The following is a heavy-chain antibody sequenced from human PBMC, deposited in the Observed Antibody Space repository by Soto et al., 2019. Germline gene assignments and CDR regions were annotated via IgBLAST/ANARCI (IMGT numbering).Heavy chain of an antibody. D-gene: IGHD5-18*01. J-gene: IGHJ4*02. CDR2: IYHSGST. V-gene: IGHV4-30-2*01. Sequence: QLQLQESGSGLVKPSQTLSLTCAVSGGSISSGGYSWSWIRQPPGKGLEWIGDIYHSGSTYYNPSLTSRGTISVDRSKHQFSLKLSSVTAADTAVYYCARGGYGRYFDYWGQGTLVTVSS. CDR3: ARGGYGRYFDY. CDR1: GGSISSGGYS.